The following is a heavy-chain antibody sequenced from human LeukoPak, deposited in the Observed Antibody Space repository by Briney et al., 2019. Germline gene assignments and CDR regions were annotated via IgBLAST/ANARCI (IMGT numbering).Heavy chain of an antibody. V-gene: IGHV4-39*01. Sequence: PSQTLSLTCTVSGGSISSSSDYWGWIRQPPGKGLEWIGIIYYSGSTYYNPSLKSRVTISVDTSKNQFSLKLSSVTAADTAVYYCATQFSTPRYCSSTSCYTARPFDYWGQGSLVTVSS. J-gene: IGHJ4*02. D-gene: IGHD2-2*02. CDR1: GGSISSSSDY. CDR3: ATQFSTPRYCSSTSCYTARPFDY. CDR2: IYYSGST.